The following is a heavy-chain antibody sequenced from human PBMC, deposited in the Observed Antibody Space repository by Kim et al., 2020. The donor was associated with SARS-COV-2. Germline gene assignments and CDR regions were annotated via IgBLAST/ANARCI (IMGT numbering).Heavy chain of an antibody. V-gene: IGHV4-39*01. CDR1: GGSISSSSYY. J-gene: IGHJ5*02. CDR3: ARRYLPDYYDSSGYYTSDNWFDP. D-gene: IGHD3-22*01. CDR2: IYYSGST. Sequence: SETLSLTCTVSGGSISSSSYYWGWIRQPPGKGLEWIGSIYYSGSTYYNPSLKSRVTISVDTSKNQFSLKLSSVTAADTAVYYCARRYLPDYYDSSGYYTSDNWFDPWGQGTLVTVSS.